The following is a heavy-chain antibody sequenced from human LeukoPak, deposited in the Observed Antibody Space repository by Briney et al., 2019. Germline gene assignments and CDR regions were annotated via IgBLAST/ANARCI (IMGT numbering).Heavy chain of an antibody. Sequence: PGGSLRLSCAASGFTFSSYGMHWVRQAQGKGLEWVGRIISKTNGGTTDYAAPVKGRFTISRDDSKNTLYLQMNSLKTEDTAVYYCTPVTGAGTSSGGQGTLVTVSS. V-gene: IGHV3-15*01. CDR3: TPVTGAGTSS. CDR1: GFTFSSYG. D-gene: IGHD1-14*01. CDR2: IISKTNGGTT. J-gene: IGHJ4*02.